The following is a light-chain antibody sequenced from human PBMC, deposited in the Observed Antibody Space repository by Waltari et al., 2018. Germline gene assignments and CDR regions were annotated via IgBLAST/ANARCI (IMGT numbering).Light chain of an antibody. V-gene: IGLV2-11*01. CDR1: GSDVGGYNY. Sequence: QSALTQPRPVSGPPGQSVTFSCTGTGSDVGGYNYVSWYQQHPGKAHKLMIYDVNKRPSGVPDRFSGSKSGNTASLTISGLQAEDEADYYCCSYAGSYTNVFGTGTKVTVL. CDR2: DVN. J-gene: IGLJ1*01. CDR3: CSYAGSYTNV.